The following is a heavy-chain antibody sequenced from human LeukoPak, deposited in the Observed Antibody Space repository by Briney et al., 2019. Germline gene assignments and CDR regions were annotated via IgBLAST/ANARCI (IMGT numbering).Heavy chain of an antibody. Sequence: GVSLRLSCAASGFTFSSYGMHWVRQAPGKGLELVAVIWYDGSNKYYADSVKGRFTISRDNSKNTLYLQMNSLRAEDTAVYYCAKELGSGWSLRGLDYWGQGTLVTVSS. V-gene: IGHV3-33*06. D-gene: IGHD6-19*01. CDR3: AKELGSGWSLRGLDY. CDR1: GFTFSSYG. J-gene: IGHJ4*02. CDR2: IWYDGSNK.